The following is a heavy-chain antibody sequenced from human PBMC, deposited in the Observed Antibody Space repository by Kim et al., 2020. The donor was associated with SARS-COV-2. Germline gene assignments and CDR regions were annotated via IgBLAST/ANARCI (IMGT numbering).Heavy chain of an antibody. V-gene: IGHV1-18*01. CDR3: AGAGITGADFDY. Sequence: ASVKVSCKTSGYTFNNYGISWVRQAPGQGLEWMGWISAYSGNTNYAQKVQGRVSMTTDTSTSTAYMELKSLTSDDTAVYYCAGAGITGADFDYWGQGTLVTVSS. CDR2: ISAYSGNT. D-gene: IGHD1-20*01. J-gene: IGHJ4*02. CDR1: GYTFNNYG.